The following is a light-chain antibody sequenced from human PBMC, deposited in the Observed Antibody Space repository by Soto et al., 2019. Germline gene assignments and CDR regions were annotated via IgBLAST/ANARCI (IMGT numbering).Light chain of an antibody. Sequence: DIQMTQSPSTLSASVGDRVTITCRASQSISSWLAWYQQKPGKARKLLIYDASSLESGVPSRFSGSGSGTEFTLTIRSLQPDDFATYYCQQYNSYSYTFGEGTKLEIK. CDR2: DAS. CDR3: QQYNSYSYT. V-gene: IGKV1-5*01. CDR1: QSISSW. J-gene: IGKJ2*01.